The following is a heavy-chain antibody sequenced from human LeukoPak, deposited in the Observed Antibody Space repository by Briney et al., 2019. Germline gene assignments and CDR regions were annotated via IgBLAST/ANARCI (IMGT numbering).Heavy chain of an antibody. CDR2: ISYSGSSK. J-gene: IGHJ3*02. D-gene: IGHD3-10*01. V-gene: IGHV3-30*18. CDR1: GFTFSTHG. CDR3: AKDSGSNTFGN. Sequence: GGSLRLSCEASGFTFSTHGMHWVRQAPGKGLEWVAVISYSGSSKECADSVKGRFTISRDNSKSTLYLQMNSLRAEDTAVYYCAKDSGSNTFGNWGQGTLVTVAS.